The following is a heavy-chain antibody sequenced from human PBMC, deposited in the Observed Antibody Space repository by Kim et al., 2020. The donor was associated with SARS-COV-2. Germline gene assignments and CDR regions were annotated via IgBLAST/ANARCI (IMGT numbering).Heavy chain of an antibody. D-gene: IGHD6-13*01. V-gene: IGHV4-34*01. J-gene: IGHJ4*02. Sequence: YNPSLKSRVTISVDTSKNQFSLKLSSVTAADTAVYYCARISSSWYKHFDYWGQGTLVTVSS. CDR3: ARISSSWYKHFDY.